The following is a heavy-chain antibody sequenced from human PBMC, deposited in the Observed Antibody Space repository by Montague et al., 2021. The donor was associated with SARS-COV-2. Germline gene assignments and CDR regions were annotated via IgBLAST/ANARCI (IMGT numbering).Heavy chain of an antibody. CDR1: GFTFSNYD. V-gene: IGHV3-13*01. CDR2: IGTAGDT. Sequence: SLRLSCAASGFTFSNYDMHWVRQATGKGLEWVSAIGTAGDTYYPGSVKGRFTISRENAKNSLYLQMNSLRAGDTAVYYCARVGYSSGWYASFHWYFDLWGRGTLVTVSS. J-gene: IGHJ2*01. CDR3: ARVGYSSGWYASFHWYFDL. D-gene: IGHD6-19*01.